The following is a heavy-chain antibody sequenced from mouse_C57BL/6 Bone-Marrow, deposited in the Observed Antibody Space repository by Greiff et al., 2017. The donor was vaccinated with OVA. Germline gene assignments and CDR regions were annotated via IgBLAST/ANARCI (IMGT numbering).Heavy chain of an antibody. V-gene: IGHV5-16*01. CDR1: GFTFSDYY. D-gene: IGHD1-1*01. CDR3: ARAYYYGSSYYAMDY. CDR2: INYDGSST. Sequence: EVQVVESEGGLVQPGSSMKLSCTASGFTFSDYYMAWVRQVPEKGLEWVANINYDGSSTYYLDSLTSRFIISRDNEKNILYLQMSSLTSEDTATYYCARAYYYGSSYYAMDYWGQGTSVTVSS. J-gene: IGHJ4*01.